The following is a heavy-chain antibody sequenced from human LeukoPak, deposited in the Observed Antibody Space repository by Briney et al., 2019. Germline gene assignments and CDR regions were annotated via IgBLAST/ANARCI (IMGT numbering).Heavy chain of an antibody. Sequence: KESGPALVKPTQTLTLTCTFSGFSLSTSGMRVTWIRQPPGKALEWLARIDWDDDKFYSTSLKTRLTISKDTSKNQVVLTMTNMDPVDTATYYCARSPDYYYYMDDWGKGTTVTVSS. CDR3: ARSPDYYYYMDD. J-gene: IGHJ6*03. CDR2: IDWDDDK. V-gene: IGHV2-70*04. CDR1: GFSLSTSGMR.